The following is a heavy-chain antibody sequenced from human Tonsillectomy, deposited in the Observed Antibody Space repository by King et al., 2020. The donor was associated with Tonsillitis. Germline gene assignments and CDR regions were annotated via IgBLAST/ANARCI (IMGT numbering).Heavy chain of an antibody. CDR1: GGSVSSGSYY. V-gene: IGHV4-61*01. Sequence: QLQESGPGLVKPSETLSLTCTVSGGSVSSGSYYWSWIRQPPGKGLEWIGYIYDSGSTKYNPSLKSRVTISVDTSKNQFSLKLSSVTAADAAVYYRARGGIMTAGYWGQGTLVTVSS. CDR2: IYDSGST. J-gene: IGHJ4*02. CDR3: ARGGIMTAGY. D-gene: IGHD3-9*01.